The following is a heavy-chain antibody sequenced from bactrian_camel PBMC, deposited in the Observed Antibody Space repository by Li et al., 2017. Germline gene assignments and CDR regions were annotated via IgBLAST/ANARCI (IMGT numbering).Heavy chain of an antibody. V-gene: IGHV3S1*01. CDR1: GLTFSFYP. Sequence: QVQLVESGGGLVQPGGSLRLSCAAAGLTFSFYPMAWVRQAPGKGLEWVSTINDGGDSTYYADSVKGRFTVSRDNVKKTLYLQLNSLKTEDTAMYYYCAIDMLFSFWGKGTQVTVS. D-gene: IGHD3*01. CDR2: INDGGDST. J-gene: IGHJ7*01.